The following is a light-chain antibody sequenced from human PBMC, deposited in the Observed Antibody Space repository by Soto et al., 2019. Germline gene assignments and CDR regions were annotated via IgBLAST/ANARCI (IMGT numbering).Light chain of an antibody. CDR3: QHYNSYSEA. CDR1: QGIGNA. CDR2: KAS. J-gene: IGKJ1*01. V-gene: IGKV1-5*03. Sequence: IQMTQSPSSLSASVGDRVTISCRASQGIGNALGWYQQKPGKPPKVLIYKASTLESGVPSRFSGSGSGTEFTLTISSLQPDDFATYYCQHYNSYSEAFGQGTKVDI.